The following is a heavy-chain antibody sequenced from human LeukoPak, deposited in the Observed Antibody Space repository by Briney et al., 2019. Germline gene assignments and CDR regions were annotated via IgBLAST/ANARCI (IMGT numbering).Heavy chain of an antibody. CDR2: IYYSGST. D-gene: IGHD3-10*01. J-gene: IGHJ5*02. Sequence: SETLSLTCTVSGGSISSSSYYWGWIRQPPGKGLEWIGSIYYSGSTYYNPSLKSRVTISVDTSKNQFSLKLSSVTAADTAVYYCASLWFGELSPNWFDPWGQGTLVTVSS. CDR3: ASLWFGELSPNWFDP. V-gene: IGHV4-39*01. CDR1: GGSISSSSYY.